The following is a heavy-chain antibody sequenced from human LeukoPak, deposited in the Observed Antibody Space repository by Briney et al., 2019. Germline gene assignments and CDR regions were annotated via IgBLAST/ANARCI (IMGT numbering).Heavy chain of an antibody. CDR3: ARGLAAAGTGWFDP. Sequence: ASVKVSCKASGYTFTSYDINWVRQATRQGLEWMGWINPNSGGTNYAQKFQGRVTMTRDTSISTAYMELSRLRSDDTAVYYCARGLAAAGTGWFDPWGQGTLVTVSS. CDR2: INPNSGGT. J-gene: IGHJ5*02. D-gene: IGHD6-13*01. V-gene: IGHV1-2*02. CDR1: GYTFTSYD.